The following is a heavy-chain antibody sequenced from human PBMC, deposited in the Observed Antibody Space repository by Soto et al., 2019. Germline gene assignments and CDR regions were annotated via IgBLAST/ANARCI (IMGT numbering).Heavy chain of an antibody. V-gene: IGHV1-69*01. Sequence: QVQLVQSGAEVKKPGSSVKVSCKASGGTFSSYAISWVRQAPGQGLEWMGGIIPIFGTANYEQKFQGRVTITADESTSTAYMELSSLRSEDTAVYYCARDYGQYSSSPNWFDPWGQGTLVTVSS. D-gene: IGHD6-6*01. CDR1: GGTFSSYA. J-gene: IGHJ5*02. CDR2: IIPIFGTA. CDR3: ARDYGQYSSSPNWFDP.